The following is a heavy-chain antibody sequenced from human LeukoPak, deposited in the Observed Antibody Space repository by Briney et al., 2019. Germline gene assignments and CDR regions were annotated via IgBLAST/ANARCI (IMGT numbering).Heavy chain of an antibody. CDR1: GYSFTNYW. D-gene: IGHD3-10*01. CDR2: IYPGDSDT. Sequence: NPGESLKISCKGSGYSFTNYWIGWVRQMPGKGLEWMGIIYPGDSDTRYSPSFQGQVTISADKSISTAYLQWSSLKASETAMYHCARSGGGSGSYWVLDYWGRGTLVTVSS. J-gene: IGHJ4*02. V-gene: IGHV5-51*01. CDR3: ARSGGGSGSYWVLDY.